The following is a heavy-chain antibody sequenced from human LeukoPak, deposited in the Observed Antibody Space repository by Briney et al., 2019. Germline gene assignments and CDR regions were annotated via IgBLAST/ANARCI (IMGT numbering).Heavy chain of an antibody. CDR2: ISPSGGST. V-gene: IGHV1-46*01. Sequence: ASVKVSCKASGYTFTSYYMHWVRQAPGQGLEWMGIISPSGGSTSYAQKFQGRVTMTRDMSTSTVYMELSSLRSEDTAVYYCAREAHDILTGYYLSRGHFDYWGQGTLVTVSS. J-gene: IGHJ4*02. CDR3: AREAHDILTGYYLSRGHFDY. D-gene: IGHD3-9*01. CDR1: GYTFTSYY.